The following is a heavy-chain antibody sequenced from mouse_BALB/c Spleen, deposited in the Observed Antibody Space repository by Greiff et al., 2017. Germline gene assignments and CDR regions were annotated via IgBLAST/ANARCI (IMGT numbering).Heavy chain of an antibody. J-gene: IGHJ3*01. V-gene: IGHV2-6-7*01. CDR3: AIYRDDAGFAY. Sequence: VQLKESGPGLVAPSQSLSITCTVSGFSLTGYGVNWVRQPPGKGLEWLGMIWGDGSTDYNSARKSRVSISKDNSKSQVFLKMNSLQTDDTARYYCAIYRDDAGFAYWGQGTLVTVSA. D-gene: IGHD2-14*01. CDR2: IWGDGST. CDR1: GFSLTGYG.